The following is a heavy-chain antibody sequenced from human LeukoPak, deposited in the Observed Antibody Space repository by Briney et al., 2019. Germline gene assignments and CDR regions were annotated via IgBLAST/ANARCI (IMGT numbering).Heavy chain of an antibody. J-gene: IGHJ4*02. D-gene: IGHD3-16*02. CDR2: INPHSGGT. CDR1: GYTFTGYY. CDR3: ARDRYYDYVWGSYPDDY. V-gene: IGHV1-2*02. Sequence: ASVKVSCKASGYTFTGYYMHWVRQAPGQGLEWMGWINPHSGGTNYAQKFQGRVTMTRDTSISTAYMELSRLRSDDTAVYYCARDRYYDYVWGSYPDDYWGQGTLVTVSS.